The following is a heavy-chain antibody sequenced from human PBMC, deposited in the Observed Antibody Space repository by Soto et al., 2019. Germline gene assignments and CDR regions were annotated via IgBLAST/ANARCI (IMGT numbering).Heavy chain of an antibody. D-gene: IGHD1-26*01. CDR1: GYTFTING. J-gene: IGHJ4*02. V-gene: IGHV1-18*01. Sequence: GASVKVSCTASGYTFTINGISWVRQAPGQGLEWVGWINTYNGNTNYAQRLQGRVTMTTDTSTSTAYMELRSLRSDDTAVYYCARGGGSYDYWGQGTLVTVSS. CDR2: INTYNGNT. CDR3: ARGGGSYDY.